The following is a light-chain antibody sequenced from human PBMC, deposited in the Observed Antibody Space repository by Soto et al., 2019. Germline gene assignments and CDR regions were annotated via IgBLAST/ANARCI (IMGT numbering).Light chain of an antibody. CDR3: QQSYSTPRT. Sequence: DIQMTQSPSSLSASVGDRVTITCRASQSISSYLNWYQQKPGKAPNLLIYAASSLQSGVPSRFSGSGSGTDFTLTISSLQPEDFATYYCQQSYSTPRTFGQRTKVEIK. V-gene: IGKV1-39*01. J-gene: IGKJ1*01. CDR2: AAS. CDR1: QSISSY.